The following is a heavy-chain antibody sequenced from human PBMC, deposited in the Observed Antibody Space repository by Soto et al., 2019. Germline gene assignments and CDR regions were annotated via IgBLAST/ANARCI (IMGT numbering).Heavy chain of an antibody. V-gene: IGHV4-59*12. D-gene: IGHD3-10*01. CDR1: GGSISSYY. J-gene: IGHJ3*01. Sequence: TSETLSLTCTVSGGSISSYYWSWIRQPPGKGLEWIGYIYYTGTTNYNPSLKSRVTISVDTSKNQFSLKLSSVTAADTAVYYCARVGSYQSTAFDVSGQGTMVTVSS. CDR3: ARVGSYQSTAFDV. CDR2: IYYTGTT.